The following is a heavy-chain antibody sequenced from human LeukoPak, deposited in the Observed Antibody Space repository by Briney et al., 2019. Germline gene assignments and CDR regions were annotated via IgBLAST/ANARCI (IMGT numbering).Heavy chain of an antibody. J-gene: IGHJ4*02. V-gene: IGHV3-21*01. CDR2: ITSSSSYI. D-gene: IGHD6-13*01. CDR1: GFTFSSYT. Sequence: AGGSLRLSCAASGFTFSSYTMNWVRQAPGKGPEWVSSITSSSSYIYYADSVKGRFTISRDNARNSLYLQMNSLRAEDTAVYYCARLIAAPYYFDYWGRGTLVTVSS. CDR3: ARLIAAPYYFDY.